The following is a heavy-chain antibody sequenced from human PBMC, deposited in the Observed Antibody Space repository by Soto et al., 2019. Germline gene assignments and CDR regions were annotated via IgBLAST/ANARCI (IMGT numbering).Heavy chain of an antibody. CDR3: AKVTKRAAAGRYEYYKYGMDV. CDR1: GFAFSTYA. D-gene: IGHD6-13*01. V-gene: IGHV3-23*01. CDR2: ISGSGGSS. J-gene: IGHJ6*02. Sequence: GGSLRLSCAASGFAFSTYAMTWVRQAPGKGLEWVSVISGSGGSSYYAASVKGRFTISRDNSKNTLYLQMNGLRAEDTALYYCAKVTKRAAAGRYEYYKYGMDVWGQGATVTVSS.